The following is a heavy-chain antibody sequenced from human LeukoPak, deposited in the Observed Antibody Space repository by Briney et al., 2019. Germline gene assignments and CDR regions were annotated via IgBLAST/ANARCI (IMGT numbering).Heavy chain of an antibody. J-gene: IGHJ4*02. CDR2: IYTGGNT. Sequence: GGSLRLSCAASGFTVDSNYLSWVRKAPGEGLEWVSTIYTGGNTYYAASVKGRFTISRDFSKNTVFLHMNSLRAEDTAMYYCARGDDSGYYDYFDYWGQGALVTVSS. D-gene: IGHD3-22*01. CDR1: GFTVDSNY. V-gene: IGHV3-53*01. CDR3: ARGDDSGYYDYFDY.